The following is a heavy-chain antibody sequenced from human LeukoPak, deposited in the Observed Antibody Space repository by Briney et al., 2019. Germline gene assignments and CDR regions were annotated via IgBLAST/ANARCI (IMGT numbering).Heavy chain of an antibody. CDR1: GFTFSSYE. CDR2: ISSSGNTI. D-gene: IGHD4-17*01. V-gene: IGHV3-48*03. Sequence: SGGSLRLSCAASGFTFSSYEMNWVRQAPGKGPEWVSYISSSGNTIYYADSVKGRFTISRDNAKNSLYLQIKSLRAEDTAVYYCARLTTMTTTGGPFDYWGQGTLVTVSS. J-gene: IGHJ4*02. CDR3: ARLTTMTTTGGPFDY.